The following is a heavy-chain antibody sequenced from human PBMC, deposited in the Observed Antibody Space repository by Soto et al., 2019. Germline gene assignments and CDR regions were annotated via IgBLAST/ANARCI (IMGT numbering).Heavy chain of an antibody. CDR1: GFSLSARGEG. V-gene: IGHV2-5*01. CDR3: PHRPLNSAWHHAYDL. Sequence: QITLKESGPTLVKPTETLTLTCTFSGFSLSARGEGVGWIRQPPGKALDGLAIIYWYDDKRYSQSLRTTFTITKDTPKTQVVLTMTNMDPVDTATYRCPHRPLNSAWHHAYDLWSPGTMVTVSS. J-gene: IGHJ3*01. CDR2: IYWYDDK. D-gene: IGHD5-18*01.